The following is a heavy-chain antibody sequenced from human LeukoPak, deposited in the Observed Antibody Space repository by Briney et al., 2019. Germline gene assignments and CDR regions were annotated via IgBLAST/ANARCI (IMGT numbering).Heavy chain of an antibody. D-gene: IGHD3-22*01. CDR2: IYYSGST. CDR1: GGSISSGDYY. V-gene: IGHV4-30-4*01. Sequence: PQTLSLTCTVSGGSISSGDYYWSWIRQPPGKGLEWIGYIYYSGSTYYNPSLKSRVTISVDTSKNQFSLKLSSVTAADTAVYYCARFGDDSSGFGGPRDAFDIWGQGTMVTVSS. J-gene: IGHJ3*02. CDR3: ARFGDDSSGFGGPRDAFDI.